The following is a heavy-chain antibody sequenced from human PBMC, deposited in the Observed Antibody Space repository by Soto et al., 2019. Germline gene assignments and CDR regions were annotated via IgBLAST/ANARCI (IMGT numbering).Heavy chain of an antibody. Sequence: GXTLGTPTQTLTXTCTFSRFSLSTSDVGVVWMRQHPGKALEWLAIIYWDDDKRYSPSLKSRVTITKDTSKNQVVLTVTNMDPLDNATYYCAHSKYSRSSFDYWGQGTLGTVS. CDR3: AHSKYSRSSFDY. CDR1: RFSLSTSDVG. CDR2: IYWDDDK. J-gene: IGHJ4*02. D-gene: IGHD6-6*01. V-gene: IGHV2-5*02.